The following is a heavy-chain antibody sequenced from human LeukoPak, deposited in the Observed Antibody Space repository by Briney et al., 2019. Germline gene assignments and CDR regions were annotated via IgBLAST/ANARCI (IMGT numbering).Heavy chain of an antibody. D-gene: IGHD5-18*01. V-gene: IGHV4-4*07. Sequence: SETLSLTCTVSGGTISSYYWSWIRQPAGKGLEWIGRIYTSGSTNYNPSLKSRVTMSVDTSKNQFSLKLSSVTAADTAVYYCAAIQLWSYYFDYWGQGTLVTVSS. CDR3: AAIQLWSYYFDY. CDR2: IYTSGST. CDR1: GGTISSYY. J-gene: IGHJ4*02.